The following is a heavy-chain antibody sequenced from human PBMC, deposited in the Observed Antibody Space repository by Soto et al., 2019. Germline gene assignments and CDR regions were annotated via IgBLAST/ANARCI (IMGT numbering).Heavy chain of an antibody. V-gene: IGHV4-39*01. CDR1: GGSFSGYY. Sequence: PSETLSLTCAFYGGSFSGYYWGWIRQPPGKGLEWIGSIYYSGSTYYNPSLKSRVTISVDTSKKQFSLKLSSVTAADTAVYYCARHWLQSWFDPWGQGTLVTVSS. CDR2: IYYSGST. D-gene: IGHD4-4*01. J-gene: IGHJ5*02. CDR3: ARHWLQSWFDP.